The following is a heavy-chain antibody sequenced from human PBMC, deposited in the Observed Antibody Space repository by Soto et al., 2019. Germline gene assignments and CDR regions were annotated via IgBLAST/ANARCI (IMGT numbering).Heavy chain of an antibody. CDR3: AREGRFGEFDY. CDR2: TRNKANSYTT. J-gene: IGHJ4*02. CDR1: GFTFSNHY. D-gene: IGHD3-10*01. V-gene: IGHV3-72*01. Sequence: GGSLRLSCAASGFTFSNHYMDWVRQAPGKGLEWVGRTRNKANSYTTAYAASVKGRFTISSDDSKNSMYLQMNSLKTEDTAVYYCAREGRFGEFDYWGQGTLVTVSS.